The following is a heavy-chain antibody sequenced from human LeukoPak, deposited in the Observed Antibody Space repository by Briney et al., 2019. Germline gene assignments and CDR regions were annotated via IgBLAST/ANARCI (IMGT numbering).Heavy chain of an antibody. Sequence: PGGPLRLSCAASGFTFSSYAMHWVRQAPGKGLEWVSAISGSGGSTYYADSVKGRFTISRDNSKNTLYLQMNSLRAEDTAVYYCAKTMVRGVRSRTTPENYYCYGMDVWGKGTTVTVSS. D-gene: IGHD3-10*01. J-gene: IGHJ6*04. CDR2: ISGSGGST. CDR3: AKTMVRGVRSRTTPENYYCYGMDV. CDR1: GFTFSSYA. V-gene: IGHV3-23*01.